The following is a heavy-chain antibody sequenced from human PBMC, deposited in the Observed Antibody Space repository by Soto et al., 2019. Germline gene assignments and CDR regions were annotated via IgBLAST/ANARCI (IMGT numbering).Heavy chain of an antibody. J-gene: IGHJ5*02. Sequence: GASVKVSCKASGYTFTSYGISWVRQAPGQGLEWMGWISAYNGNTNYAQKLQGRVTMTTDTSTSTAYMELRSLRSDDTAVYYCARESSKQLAPASWFDPWGQGTLVTVSS. CDR1: GYTFTSYG. CDR3: ARESSKQLAPASWFDP. CDR2: ISAYNGNT. V-gene: IGHV1-18*01. D-gene: IGHD6-6*01.